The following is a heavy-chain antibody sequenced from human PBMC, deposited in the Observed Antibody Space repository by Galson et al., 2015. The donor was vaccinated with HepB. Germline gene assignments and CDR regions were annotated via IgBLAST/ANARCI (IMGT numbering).Heavy chain of an antibody. J-gene: IGHJ4*02. CDR3: AKDASQYYYGSGAAGYFDY. V-gene: IGHV3-23*01. Sequence: SLRLSCAASGFTFSSYAMSWVRQAPGKGLEWVSAISGSGGSTYYADSVKGRFTISRDNSKNTLYLQMNSLRAEDTAVYYCAKDASQYYYGSGAAGYFDYWGQGTLATVSS. D-gene: IGHD3-10*01. CDR2: ISGSGGST. CDR1: GFTFSSYA.